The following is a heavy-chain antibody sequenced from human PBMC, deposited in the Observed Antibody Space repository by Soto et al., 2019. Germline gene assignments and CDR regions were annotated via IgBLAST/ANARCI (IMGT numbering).Heavy chain of an antibody. CDR1: GGSVSSGTYY. D-gene: IGHD3-22*01. J-gene: IGHJ4*01. Sequence: SETLSLTCTVSGGSVSSGTYYWSWIRQPPGKGLEWIGYIYYPGSTNYNPSLKSRVTISIDTSKNQFSLKLSSVTAADTAVFYCARSLGTVYDSLPDYWGQGTLVTASS. CDR2: IYYPGST. CDR3: ARSLGTVYDSLPDY. V-gene: IGHV4-61*01.